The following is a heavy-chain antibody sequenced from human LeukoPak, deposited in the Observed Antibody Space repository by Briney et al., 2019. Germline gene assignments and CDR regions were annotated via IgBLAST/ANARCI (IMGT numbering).Heavy chain of an antibody. D-gene: IGHD6-6*01. J-gene: IGHJ4*02. Sequence: ASVKVSCKASGGTFSSYAISWVRQATGQGLEWMGWMNPNSGNTGYAQKFQGRVTITRNTSISTAYMELSSLRSEDTAVYYCARTLASLRDSRAFDYWGQGTLVTVSS. CDR1: GGTFSSYA. CDR3: ARTLASLRDSRAFDY. V-gene: IGHV1-8*03. CDR2: MNPNSGNT.